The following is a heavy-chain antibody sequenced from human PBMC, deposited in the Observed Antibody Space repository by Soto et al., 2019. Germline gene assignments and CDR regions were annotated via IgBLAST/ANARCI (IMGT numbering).Heavy chain of an antibody. J-gene: IGHJ5*02. CDR1: GDSISSINNY. D-gene: IGHD5-18*01. Sequence: PSETLSLTCTVSGDSISSINNYWSWIRQPPGEGLEWIGFISYSGTTSYSPSLKSRVAISLGTSKNQFSLSLNFVTAADTAVYYCARGRGYSYGLDPWGQGSLVTVSS. CDR2: ISYSGTT. CDR3: ARGRGYSYGLDP. V-gene: IGHV4-30-4*01.